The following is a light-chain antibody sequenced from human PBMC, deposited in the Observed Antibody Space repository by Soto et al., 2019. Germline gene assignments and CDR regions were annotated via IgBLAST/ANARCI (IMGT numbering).Light chain of an antibody. CDR3: NSYTSRMTWV. CDR2: DVS. Sequence: QSALTQPASVSGSPGQSITISCTGTSSDVGGYNYVSWYQQHPGKAPKLLIYDVSDRPSGVSNRFSGSKSGNTASLTISGLQAEDEADYYCNSYTSRMTWVFGGGTPLTVL. J-gene: IGLJ3*02. V-gene: IGLV2-14*01. CDR1: SSDVGGYNY.